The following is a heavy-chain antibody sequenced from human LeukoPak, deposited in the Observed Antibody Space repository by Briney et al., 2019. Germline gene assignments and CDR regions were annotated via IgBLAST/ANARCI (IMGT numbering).Heavy chain of an antibody. Sequence: PGGSLRLSCAASGFTFSTYSMNWVRQAPGKGLEWVANIEADGSKKNYADSVKGRFSVSRDNAKNSLYLLMSSLRVEDTAIYYCVRDENYHAETIYYDVFSVWGQGTKVTVSA. J-gene: IGHJ3*01. CDR2: IEADGSKK. CDR3: VRDENYHAETIYYDVFSV. D-gene: IGHD3-22*01. CDR1: GFTFSTYS. V-gene: IGHV3-7*03.